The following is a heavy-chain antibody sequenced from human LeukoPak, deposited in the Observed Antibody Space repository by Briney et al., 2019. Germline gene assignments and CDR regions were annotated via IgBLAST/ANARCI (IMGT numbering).Heavy chain of an antibody. CDR1: GGSFSGYY. Sequence: PSETLSLTCAVYGGSFSGYYWSWIRQPPGKGLEWIGEINHSGSTNYNPSLKSRVTISVDTSKNQFSLKLSSVTAADTAVYYYVKDTVGATFPGAFDIWGQGTMVTVSS. CDR3: VKDTVGATFPGAFDI. D-gene: IGHD1-26*01. J-gene: IGHJ3*02. CDR2: INHSGST. V-gene: IGHV4-34*01.